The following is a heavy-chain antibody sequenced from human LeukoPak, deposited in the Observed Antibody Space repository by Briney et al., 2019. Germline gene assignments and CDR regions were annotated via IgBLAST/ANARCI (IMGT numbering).Heavy chain of an antibody. D-gene: IGHD3-22*01. CDR3: ARALTAYDSSGYVDY. CDR1: GYTFTSYG. Sequence: VASVKVSCKASGYTFTSYGISWVRQAPGQGLEWMGWISAYHGNTNYAQKLQGRVTMTTDTSTSTAYMELRSLRSDDTAVYYCARALTAYDSSGYVDYWGQGTLVTVSS. CDR2: ISAYHGNT. J-gene: IGHJ4*02. V-gene: IGHV1-18*01.